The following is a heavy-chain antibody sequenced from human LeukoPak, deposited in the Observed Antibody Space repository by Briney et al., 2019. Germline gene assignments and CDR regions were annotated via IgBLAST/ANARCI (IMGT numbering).Heavy chain of an antibody. CDR2: INHSGST. V-gene: IGHV4-34*01. Sequence: PSETLSLTCAVYGGSFSGYYWSWIRQPPGKGLEWIGEINHSGSTNYNPSLKSRVTISVDTSKNQFSLKLSSVTAADTAVYYCARFYYDSSGYYLIDAFDIWGQGTMVTASS. J-gene: IGHJ3*02. CDR1: GGSFSGYY. CDR3: ARFYYDSSGYYLIDAFDI. D-gene: IGHD3-22*01.